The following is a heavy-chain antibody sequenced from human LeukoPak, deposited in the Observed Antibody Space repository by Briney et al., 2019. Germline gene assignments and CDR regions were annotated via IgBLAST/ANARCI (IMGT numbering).Heavy chain of an antibody. V-gene: IGHV3-23*01. CDR2: ISGSGGST. Sequence: QTGGSLRLSCAASGFTFSSYAMSWVRQAPGKGLEWVSAISGSGGSTYYADSVKGRFTISRDNSKNTLYLQMSGLRVEDTAVYYCVREGPRGLAFDIWGQGTMVTISS. J-gene: IGHJ3*02. CDR1: GFTFSSYA. D-gene: IGHD3/OR15-3a*01. CDR3: VREGPRGLAFDI.